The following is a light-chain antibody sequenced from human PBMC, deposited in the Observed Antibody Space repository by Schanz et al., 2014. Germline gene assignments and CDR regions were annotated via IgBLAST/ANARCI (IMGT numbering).Light chain of an antibody. CDR1: SSDVGGYNY. CDR3: CSYAGNRSYV. Sequence: QSALTQPASVSGSPGQSITISCTGTSSDVGGYNYVSWYQQHPGKAPKVMIYEGSRRPSGVSNRFSGSKSGTTASLTISGLQTADEADYYCCSYAGNRSYVFGTGTKLTVL. V-gene: IGLV2-23*01. CDR2: EGS. J-gene: IGLJ1*01.